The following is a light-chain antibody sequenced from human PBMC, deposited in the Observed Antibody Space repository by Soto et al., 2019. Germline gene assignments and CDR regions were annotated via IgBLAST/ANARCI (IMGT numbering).Light chain of an antibody. CDR2: GAS. J-gene: IGKJ3*01. Sequence: EVVMTPSPATLSVCPGESATFSCRASQSVSRDLAWYQQKPGQDPRLLISGASTRDSGTPARFSGSGSGTEITLTISSLQSEDSAVYYCHQYHYWPPVTFGPGTRVEVK. CDR3: HQYHYWPPVT. V-gene: IGKV3-15*01. CDR1: QSVSRD.